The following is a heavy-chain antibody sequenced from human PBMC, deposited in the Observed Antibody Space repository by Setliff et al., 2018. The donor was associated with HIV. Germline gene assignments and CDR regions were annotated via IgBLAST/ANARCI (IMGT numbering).Heavy chain of an antibody. CDR1: GFTFSDHY. CDR3: TRAGYGHGFDI. Sequence: PGGSLRLSCAASGFTFSDHYMDWVRQSPGKGLEWVGRIANKADSHPIQYAASVQGRFTISRDDSKHSLYLQMSNLQAEDTALYYCTRAGYGHGFDIWGQGTTVTVS. D-gene: IGHD5-18*01. J-gene: IGHJ6*02. V-gene: IGHV3-72*01. CDR2: IANKADSHPI.